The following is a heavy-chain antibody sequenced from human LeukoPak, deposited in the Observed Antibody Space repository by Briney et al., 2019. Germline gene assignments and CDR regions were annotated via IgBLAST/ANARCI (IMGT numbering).Heavy chain of an antibody. Sequence: PGGSLRLSCAASGFTFSIYAMHWVRQAPGKGLEWVAVISYDGSNKYYADSVKGRFTISRDNSKNTLYLQMNSLRAEDTAVYYCARDTLVYDSSGYYFGDFDYWGQGTLVTVSS. V-gene: IGHV3-30-3*01. CDR2: ISYDGSNK. J-gene: IGHJ4*02. D-gene: IGHD3-22*01. CDR1: GFTFSIYA. CDR3: ARDTLVYDSSGYYFGDFDY.